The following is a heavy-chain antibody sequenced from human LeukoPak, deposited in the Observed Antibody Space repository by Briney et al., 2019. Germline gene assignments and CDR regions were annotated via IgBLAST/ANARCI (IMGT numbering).Heavy chain of an antibody. D-gene: IGHD5-18*01. CDR1: GFTFGDYR. CDR3: VRDDSPGFY. J-gene: IGHJ4*02. CDR2: IRKRASGGTT. Sequence: GGSLRLSCTASGFTFGDYRMSWVRQAPGKGLEWVGFIRKRASGGTTEYAASVKGRFTISRDDSKSIAFLQMNSLRNEDTAIYYCVRDDSPGFYWGQGTLVTVSP. V-gene: IGHV3-49*04.